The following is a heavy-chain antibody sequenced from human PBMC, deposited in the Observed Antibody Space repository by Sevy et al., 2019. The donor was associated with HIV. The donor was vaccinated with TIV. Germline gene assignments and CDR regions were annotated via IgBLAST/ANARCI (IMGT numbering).Heavy chain of an antibody. CDR1: SGSFSGYY. J-gene: IGHJ5*02. Sequence: SETLSLTCAVYSGSFSGYYWNWIRQSPGKGLEWIGEINHSGSTHYNSSLKSRVTISVDTSMNQFSLRLNSVTAADTAVYYCARAPPVVVVPGAPSWFDPWGQGTLVTVSS. CDR2: INHSGST. V-gene: IGHV4-34*01. CDR3: ARAPPVVVVPGAPSWFDP. D-gene: IGHD2-2*01.